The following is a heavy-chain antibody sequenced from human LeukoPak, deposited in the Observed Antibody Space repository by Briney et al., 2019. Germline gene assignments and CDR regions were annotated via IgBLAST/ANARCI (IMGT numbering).Heavy chain of an antibody. CDR1: GYIFTNHA. CDR2: ISIYNGNT. D-gene: IGHD4-23*01. J-gene: IGHJ4*02. CDR3: VRDKNGGSFDY. V-gene: IGHV1-18*04. Sequence: ASVKVSCKASGYIFTNHAMHWVRQAPGQGLEWMGWISIYNGNTNYARKVQGRVTMTTDTSTSTAYMELRSLRSDDTAVYYCVRDKNGGSFDYWGQGTLVTVSS.